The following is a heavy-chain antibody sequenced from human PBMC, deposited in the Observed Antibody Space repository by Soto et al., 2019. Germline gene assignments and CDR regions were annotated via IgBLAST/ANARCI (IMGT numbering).Heavy chain of an antibody. CDR2: ISSDGCKQ. D-gene: IGHD2-21*01. J-gene: IGHJ3*01. Sequence: QVQLVESGGGVVQPGRSLRLSCEVSGFTLSSYGMHWVRQAPGKWLEWVGAISSDGCKQSYGGSVKGRFTFSRDNFKKTLYLQMNGRSGEDSAVYYCAKGLVPEIHSAFYLRGQGTVVTVSS. V-gene: IGHV3-30*18. CDR3: AKGLVPEIHSAFYL. CDR1: GFTLSSYG.